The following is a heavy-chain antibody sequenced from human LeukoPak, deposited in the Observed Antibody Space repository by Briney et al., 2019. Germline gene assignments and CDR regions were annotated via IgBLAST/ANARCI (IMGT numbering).Heavy chain of an antibody. D-gene: IGHD1-26*01. J-gene: IGHJ5*02. CDR1: GGSISSSSYY. V-gene: IGHV4-39*01. Sequence: PSETLSLTCTVSGGSISSSSYYWGWIRQPPGKGLEWIGSIYYSGSTYYNPPLKSRLTISVDTSKNQFSLKLSSVTAADTAVYYCARNSSGHWFDPWGQGTLVTVSS. CDR3: ARNSSGHWFDP. CDR2: IYYSGST.